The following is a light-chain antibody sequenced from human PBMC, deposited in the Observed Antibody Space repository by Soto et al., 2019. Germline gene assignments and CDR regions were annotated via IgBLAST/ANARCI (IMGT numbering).Light chain of an antibody. CDR2: GAS. CDR1: QSVSSN. J-gene: IGKJ1*01. CDR3: YQYNNWPPRGSK. V-gene: IGKV3-15*01. Sequence: EIVMTQSPATLSVSPGERATLSCRASQSVSSNLAWYQQKPGQAPRLLIYGASTRATDIPARFSGSGSGTELTLTISSLQSEDLAVYYCYQYNNWPPRGSKFGQGTKVEIK.